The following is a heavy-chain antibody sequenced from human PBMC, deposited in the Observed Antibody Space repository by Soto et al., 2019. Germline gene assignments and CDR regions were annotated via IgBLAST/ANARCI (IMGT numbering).Heavy chain of an antibody. J-gene: IGHJ4*02. CDR1: GFTFSSYA. V-gene: IGHV3-30-3*01. CDR2: ISYDGSNK. CDR3: ARENDGAEYYFDY. D-gene: IGHD3-16*01. Sequence: QVQLVESGGGVVQPGRSLRLSCAASGFTFSSYAMHWVRQAPGKGLEWVAVISYDGSNKYYADSVKGRFTISRDNSKNTLYLQMNSPRAEDTAVYYCARENDGAEYYFDYWGQGTLVTVSS.